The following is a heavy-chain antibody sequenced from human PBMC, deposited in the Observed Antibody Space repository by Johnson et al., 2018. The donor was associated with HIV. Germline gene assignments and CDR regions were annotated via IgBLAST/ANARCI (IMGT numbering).Heavy chain of an antibody. D-gene: IGHD6-6*01. CDR1: GFTFSSYA. Sequence: VQLVESGGGLVQPGGSLRLSCAASGFTFSSYAMHWVRQAPGKGLEYVSAISSNGGSTYYANSVKGRFTISRDNAKNSLYLQMNSLRAEDTALYYCAKAIAARPSGAFDICGQGTMVTVSS. CDR2: ISSNGGST. CDR3: AKAIAARPSGAFDI. J-gene: IGHJ3*02. V-gene: IGHV3-64*01.